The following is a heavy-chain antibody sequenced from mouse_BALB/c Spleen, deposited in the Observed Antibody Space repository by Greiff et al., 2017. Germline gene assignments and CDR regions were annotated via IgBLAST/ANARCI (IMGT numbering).Heavy chain of an antibody. CDR1: GYSITSGYY. V-gene: IGHV3-6*02. CDR3: ARDGGYGYGY. CDR2: ISYDGSN. Sequence: EVKLMESGPGLVKPSQSLSLTCSVTGYSITSGYYWNWIRQFPGNKLEWMGYISYDGSNNYNPSLKNRISITRDTSKNQFFLKLNSVTTEDTATYYCARDGGYGYGYWGQGTTLTVSS. D-gene: IGHD1-2*01. J-gene: IGHJ2*01.